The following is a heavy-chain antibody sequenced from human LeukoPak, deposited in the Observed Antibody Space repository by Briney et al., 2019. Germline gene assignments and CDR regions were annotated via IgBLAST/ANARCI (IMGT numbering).Heavy chain of an antibody. Sequence: PGGSLRLSCAASGLPFNILAMTGSRQPPGRGRNGVPSIGGGDPYYADSVKGRFTVSRDNSRSTVYPQMSSLRAEDTAVYYCVKDAIPMNSMWDYFDCWGQGTLVTVSS. CDR2: IGGGDP. CDR3: VKDAIPMNSMWDYFDC. D-gene: IGHD1-26*01. V-gene: IGHV3-23*01. J-gene: IGHJ4*02. CDR1: GLPFNILA.